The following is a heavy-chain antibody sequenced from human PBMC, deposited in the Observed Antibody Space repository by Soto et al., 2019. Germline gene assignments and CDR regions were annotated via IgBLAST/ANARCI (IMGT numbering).Heavy chain of an antibody. V-gene: IGHV3-48*02. J-gene: IGHJ4*02. Sequence: GSLRLSCACSGFTFSTYSMNWVRQAPGKGLEWVSFISTSSSSIYYADSVKGRFTVSRDNAKNSLYLQMNSLRDEDTAVYYCERKVTDAYNRDFDYWGQGTLVTVSS. CDR2: ISTSSSSI. D-gene: IGHD5-18*01. CDR1: GFTFSTYS. CDR3: ERKVTDAYNRDFDY.